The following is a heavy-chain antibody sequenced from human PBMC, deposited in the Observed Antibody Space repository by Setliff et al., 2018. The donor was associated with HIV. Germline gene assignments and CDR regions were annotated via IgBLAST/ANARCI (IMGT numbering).Heavy chain of an antibody. CDR3: ARDPTLAPYSSSWAPYYMDV. J-gene: IGHJ6*03. CDR1: GFTFSSYA. CDR2: ISYDGSNK. Sequence: PGESLKISCAASGFTFSSYAMHWVRQAPGKGLEWVAVISYDGSNKYYADSVKGRFTISRDNSKNTLYLQMNSLRAEDTAVYYCARDPTLAPYSSSWAPYYMDVWGKGTTVTVSS. D-gene: IGHD6-13*01. V-gene: IGHV3-30*04.